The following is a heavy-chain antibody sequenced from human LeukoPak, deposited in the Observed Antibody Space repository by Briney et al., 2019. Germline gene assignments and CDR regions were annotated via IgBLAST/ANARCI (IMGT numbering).Heavy chain of an antibody. CDR3: ARAYHDSSGYYWDDAFDI. D-gene: IGHD3-22*01. V-gene: IGHV1-2*02. J-gene: IGHJ3*02. CDR2: INPNSGGT. CDR1: GYTFTGYY. Sequence: GASVKVSCKASGYTFTGYYMHWVRQAPGQGLEWMGWINPNSGGTNYAQRFQGRVTMTRDTSISTAYMELTRPRSNDTAMYHCARAYHDSSGYYWDDAFDIWGQGTMVTVSS.